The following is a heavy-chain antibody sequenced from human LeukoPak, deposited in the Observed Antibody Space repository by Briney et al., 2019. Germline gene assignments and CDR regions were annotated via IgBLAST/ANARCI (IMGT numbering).Heavy chain of an antibody. D-gene: IGHD6-19*01. V-gene: IGHV1-69*06. J-gene: IGHJ4*02. CDR3: ARDREAVAGRDTWGY. CDR1: GGTFSTYA. Sequence: GASVKVSCKASGGTFSTYAISWVRQAPGQGLEWMGGIIPIFGTANYAQKFQGRVTITADKSTSTAYMELSSLRSEDTAVYYCARDREAVAGRDTWGYWGQGTLVTVSS. CDR2: IIPIFGTA.